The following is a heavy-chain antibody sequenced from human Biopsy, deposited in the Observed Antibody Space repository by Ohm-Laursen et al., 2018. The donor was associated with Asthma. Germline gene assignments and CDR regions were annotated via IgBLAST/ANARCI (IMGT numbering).Heavy chain of an antibody. J-gene: IGHJ4*01. V-gene: IGHV3-9*01. D-gene: IGHD3-22*01. CDR1: GFTFDDCA. CDR2: ISWYSGSI. Sequence: RSLRLSCAASGFTFDDCAMHWVRQAPGKGLERVSRISWYSGSIDYAVSVTGRFPISRDNDKNSLYLHMQSLRLEDTAFYYCARSADYYDSTDSLDFWGRGTLVTVSS. CDR3: ARSADYYDSTDSLDF.